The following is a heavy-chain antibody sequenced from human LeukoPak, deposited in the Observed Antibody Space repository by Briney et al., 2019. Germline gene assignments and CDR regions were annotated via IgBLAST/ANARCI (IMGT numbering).Heavy chain of an antibody. CDR1: GGSISSLNW. J-gene: IGHJ4*02. V-gene: IGHV4-4*02. CDR2: IYHTGST. D-gene: IGHD3-22*01. CDR3: ARVGYHYYDSTGYSNFDY. Sequence: SDTLSLTCAVSGGSISSLNWWRWVRPAPGKGLEWIGEIYHTGSTNYNPSLKSRVTISVDKSKNHFSLNLSSVTAADTAVYYCARVGYHYYDSTGYSNFDYWGQGTLVTVSS.